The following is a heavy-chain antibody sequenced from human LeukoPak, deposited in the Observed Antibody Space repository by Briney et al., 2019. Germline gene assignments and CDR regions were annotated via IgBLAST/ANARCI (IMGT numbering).Heavy chain of an antibody. CDR1: GGPTTSYY. V-gene: IGHV4-59*01. CDR3: ARDTSGYRRGSFDY. D-gene: IGHD3-22*01. J-gene: IGHJ4*02. Sequence: SETLSLTCTVSGGPTTSYYWSWIRQPPGKGLEWIGYIYYSGSTNYNPSLKSRVTISVDTSKNQFSLKLSSLAAADTAVYYCARDTSGYRRGSFDYWGQGTLVTVSS. CDR2: IYYSGST.